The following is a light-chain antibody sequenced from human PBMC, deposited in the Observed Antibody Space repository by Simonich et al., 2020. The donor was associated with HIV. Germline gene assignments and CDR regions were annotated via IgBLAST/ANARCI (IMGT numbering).Light chain of an antibody. J-gene: IGKJ3*01. Sequence: DIVMTQSPDSMAVSLGERAAINCKSSQSVLYITHYKNYLAWDQQKPGQPPKLLIYWASARESGVPERFSGSGSGTDFTLTISSLQAEDVAVYYCQQYYSTPFTFGPGTKVDIK. CDR1: QSVLYITHYKNY. V-gene: IGKV4-1*01. CDR2: WAS. CDR3: QQYYSTPFT.